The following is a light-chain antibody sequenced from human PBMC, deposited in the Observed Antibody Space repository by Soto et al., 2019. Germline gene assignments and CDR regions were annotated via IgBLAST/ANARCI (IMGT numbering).Light chain of an antibody. CDR2: GAS. V-gene: IGKV3-20*01. Sequence: EIVLTQSPGTLSVSPGERATLSCRASQSISSNYLDWYQQKPGQATSLLIYGASSRDTGIPDRFSGSGAGTDFTLTKSTQELVDSAIDYSEHYGSWSFGKGTKVEVK. CDR3: EHYGSWS. CDR1: QSISSNY. J-gene: IGKJ1*01.